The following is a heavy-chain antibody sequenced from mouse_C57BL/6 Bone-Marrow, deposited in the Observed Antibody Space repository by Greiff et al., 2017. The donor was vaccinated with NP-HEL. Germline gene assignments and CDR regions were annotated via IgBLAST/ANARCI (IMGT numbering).Heavy chain of an antibody. CDR1: GFTFSDYY. J-gene: IGHJ3*01. D-gene: IGHD2-3*01. Sequence: DVKLVESGGGLVQPGGSLKLSCAASGFTFSDYYMYWVRQTPEKRLEWVAYISNGGGSTYYPDTVKGRFTISRDNAKNTLYLQMSRLKSEDTAMYYCARIYDGAYWGKGTLVTVSA. CDR3: ARIYDGAY. V-gene: IGHV5-12*01. CDR2: ISNGGGST.